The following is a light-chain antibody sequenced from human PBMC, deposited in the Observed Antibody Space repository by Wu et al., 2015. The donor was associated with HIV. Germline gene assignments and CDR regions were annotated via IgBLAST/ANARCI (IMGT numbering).Light chain of an antibody. Sequence: EVLMTQSPATLSVSPGERVSLSCRASQSVSYKLAWFQQKPGQAPRVLIYDASKRVPGVLARFSGLGFGTEFTLTISNVQSEDFAVYYCQRYNDWPMTFGQGTRLDIK. CDR2: DAS. CDR3: QRYNDWPMT. J-gene: IGKJ5*01. V-gene: IGKV3-15*01. CDR1: QSVSYK.